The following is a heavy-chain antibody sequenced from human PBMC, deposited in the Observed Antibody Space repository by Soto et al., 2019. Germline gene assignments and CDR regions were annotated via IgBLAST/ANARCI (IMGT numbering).Heavy chain of an antibody. D-gene: IGHD3-10*01. CDR2: IIPIIGIP. Sequence: QVQVVQSGAEVKKPGSSVKVSCKGSGGTFNGDGVNWVRQAPGEGLEWIGGIIPIIGIPNYAQKFQGRVTITADADESTGTVYMELSSMSFEDTAVYYCARRFGSLYGMAVWGQGRTVTVSS. J-gene: IGHJ6*02. V-gene: IGHV1-69*01. CDR3: ARRFGSLYGMAV. CDR1: GGTFNGDG.